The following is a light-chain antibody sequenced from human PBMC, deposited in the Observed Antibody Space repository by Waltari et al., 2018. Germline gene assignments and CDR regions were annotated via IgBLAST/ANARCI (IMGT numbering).Light chain of an antibody. CDR3: QQYNNWPPLT. Sequence: EIVMTQSPATLSVSPGERATLSCRASQSFSSHLAWYQQKPGQAPRLLIYGASTRATGSPARFSGSVSVTEFTLTISSMQSEDFAVYYCQQYNNWPPLTFGGGTKVEIK. CDR2: GAS. CDR1: QSFSSH. V-gene: IGKV3-15*01. J-gene: IGKJ4*01.